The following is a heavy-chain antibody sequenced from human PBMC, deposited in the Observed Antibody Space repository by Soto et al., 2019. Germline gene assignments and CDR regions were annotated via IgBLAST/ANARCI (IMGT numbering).Heavy chain of an antibody. CDR3: GRDYYGSGSYVV. CDR2: INAGNGNT. Sequence: APVKVSCKASGYTFTSYAMHWVRQAPGQRLEWMGWINAGNGNTKYSQKFQGRVTITRDTSASTAYMELSSLRSEDTAVYYCGRDYYGSGSYVVWGQGTLVTVSS. D-gene: IGHD3-10*01. V-gene: IGHV1-3*01. J-gene: IGHJ4*02. CDR1: GYTFTSYA.